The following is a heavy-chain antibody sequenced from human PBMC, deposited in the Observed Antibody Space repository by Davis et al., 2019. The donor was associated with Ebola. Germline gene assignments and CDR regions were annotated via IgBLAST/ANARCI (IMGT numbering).Heavy chain of an antibody. J-gene: IGHJ4*02. D-gene: IGHD6-13*01. CDR3: ARERAAAYFDY. CDR2: ISISSSYI. CDR1: GFTFSSYS. Sequence: GGSLRLSCAASGFTFSSYSMNWVRQAPGKGLEWVSSISISSSYIYYADSVKGRFTISRDNAKNSLYLQMNSLRAEDTAVYYCARERAAAYFDYWGQGTLVTVSS. V-gene: IGHV3-21*01.